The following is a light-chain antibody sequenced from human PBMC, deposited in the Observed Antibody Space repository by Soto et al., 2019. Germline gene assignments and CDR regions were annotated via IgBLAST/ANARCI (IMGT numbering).Light chain of an antibody. Sequence: DIQMTQSPSSVYASVGDRVTITCRASQGINSWLAWYQQKPGKAPKLLIYAASTFQSGVPSRFSGSGSGTVFTLTISSLQPEDFATYYCHQANSFPPTFGPGTKVDLK. CDR1: QGINSW. CDR2: AAS. CDR3: HQANSFPPT. J-gene: IGKJ3*01. V-gene: IGKV1-12*01.